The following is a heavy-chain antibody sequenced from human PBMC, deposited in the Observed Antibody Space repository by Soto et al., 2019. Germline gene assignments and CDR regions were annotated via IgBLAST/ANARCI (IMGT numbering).Heavy chain of an antibody. CDR3: ARASLEAAGNLDY. D-gene: IGHD6-13*01. CDR1: GFTFSSYS. V-gene: IGHV3-21*01. CDR2: ISSSSSYI. Sequence: GGSLRLSCAASGFTFSSYSMNWVRQAPGKGLEWVSSISSSSSYIYYADSVKGRFTISRDNAKNSLYLQMNSLRAEDTAVYYCARASLEAAGNLDYWGQGTLVTVSS. J-gene: IGHJ4*02.